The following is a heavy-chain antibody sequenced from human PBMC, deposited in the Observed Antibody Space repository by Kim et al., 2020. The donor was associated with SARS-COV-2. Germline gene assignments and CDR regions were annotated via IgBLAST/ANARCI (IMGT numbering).Heavy chain of an antibody. CDR2: IRSKAYGGTT. CDR3: TRGGSSWYLYYMDV. CDR1: GFTFGDYA. J-gene: IGHJ6*03. D-gene: IGHD6-13*01. Sequence: GGSLRLSCTASGFTFGDYAMSWVRQAPGKGLEWVGFIRSKAYGGTTEYAASVKGRFTISRDDSKSIAYLQMNSLKTEDTAVYYCTRGGSSWYLYYMDVWGKGTTVTVSS. V-gene: IGHV3-49*04.